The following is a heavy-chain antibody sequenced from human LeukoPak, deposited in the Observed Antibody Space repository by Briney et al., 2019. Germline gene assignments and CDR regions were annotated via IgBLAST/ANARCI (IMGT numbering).Heavy chain of an antibody. CDR3: ARRANYYDSSGYLSGGFDY. CDR1: GFIFSDYY. Sequence: GGSLRLSCAASGFIFSDYYMSWIRQAPGKGLEWVSGINWNGGSTGYADSVKGRFTISRDNAKNSLYLQMNSLRAEDTALYYCARRANYYDSSGYLSGGFDYWGQGTLVTVSS. CDR2: INWNGGST. J-gene: IGHJ4*02. D-gene: IGHD3-22*01. V-gene: IGHV3-20*04.